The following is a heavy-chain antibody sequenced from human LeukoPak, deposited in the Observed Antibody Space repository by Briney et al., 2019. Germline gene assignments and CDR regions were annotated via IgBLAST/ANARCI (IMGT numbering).Heavy chain of an antibody. CDR2: INPSGGST. CDR1: GYTFTSYY. V-gene: IGHV1-46*01. D-gene: IGHD5-18*01. Sequence: ASVKVSFTASGYTFTSYYMHWVRQALGQGLEWMGIINPSGGSTSYAQKFQGRVTMTRDTSTSTVYMELSSLRSEDTAVYYCARQLWLHPFDYRGQGTLVTVSS. CDR3: ARQLWLHPFDY. J-gene: IGHJ4*02.